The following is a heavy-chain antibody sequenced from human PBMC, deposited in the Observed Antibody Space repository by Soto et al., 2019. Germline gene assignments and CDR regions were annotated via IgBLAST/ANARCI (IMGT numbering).Heavy chain of an antibody. J-gene: IGHJ2*01. Sequence: QVQLQESGPGLVKPSETLSLTCTVSGGSISSYYWSWIRQPPGKGLEWIGYIFYSGSTNYNPSLTXRXSLXVATSQNPFSLKLSSVTAADTAVYYCARFNWYFDLWGRGTLVTVSS. CDR2: IFYSGST. V-gene: IGHV4-59*08. CDR1: GGSISSYY. CDR3: ARFNWYFDL.